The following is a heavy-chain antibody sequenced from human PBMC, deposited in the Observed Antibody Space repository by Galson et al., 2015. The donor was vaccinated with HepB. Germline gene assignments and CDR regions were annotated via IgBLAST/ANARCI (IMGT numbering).Heavy chain of an antibody. V-gene: IGHV3-23*01. CDR2: ISDSGGDT. D-gene: IGHD4-17*01. J-gene: IGHJ5*02. Sequence: SLRLSCAASGFTFRSYAMRWVRQAPGKGLEWVSAISDSGGDTYYADSVKGRLTISRDNSKNTLFLQMDSLRGEDSAIYYCAKETTVYWEWFDPWGQGTLVTVSS. CDR1: GFTFRSYA. CDR3: AKETTVYWEWFDP.